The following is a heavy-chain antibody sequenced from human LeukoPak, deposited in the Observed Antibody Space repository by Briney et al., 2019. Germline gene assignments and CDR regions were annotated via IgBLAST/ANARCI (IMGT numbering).Heavy chain of an antibody. J-gene: IGHJ3*02. D-gene: IGHD2-15*01. V-gene: IGHV3-48*01. CDR2: FSSSSSSK. CDR1: GFPFIDYS. CDR3: ARHGGTRIFPI. Sequence: GGPLRLSCAASGFPFIDYSMNCLPEAPGKGLEGVSYFSSSSSSKLYADSVKRRYTISRDNAKNSLYLQMNSQRRQDTALYYCARHGGTRIFPIWGQGTVVTVSS.